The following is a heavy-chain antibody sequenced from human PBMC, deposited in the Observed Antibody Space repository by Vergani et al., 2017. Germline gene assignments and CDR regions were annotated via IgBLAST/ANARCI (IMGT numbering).Heavy chain of an antibody. Sequence: EVQLVESGGGLVKPGGSLRLSCVASGFTFGSYSMNWVRQAPGKGLEWVSFISSSSSYRYYADSVKGRFTISRDNGEYSLLLQMNSLRAEDTAVYYCARDIAGSGWFDPWGQGTLVTVSS. V-gene: IGHV3-21*01. J-gene: IGHJ5*02. CDR3: ARDIAGSGWFDP. CDR1: GFTFGSYS. CDR2: ISSSSSYR. D-gene: IGHD2-15*01.